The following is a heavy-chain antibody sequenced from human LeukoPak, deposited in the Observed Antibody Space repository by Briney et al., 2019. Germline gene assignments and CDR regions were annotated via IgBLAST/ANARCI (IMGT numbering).Heavy chain of an antibody. V-gene: IGHV3-30-3*01. CDR2: ISYDGSNK. CDR1: GFTFSSYA. CDR3: AKEGIDYDSSGYYFDY. Sequence: PGGSLRLSCAASGFTFSSYAMHWVRQAPGKGLEWVAVISYDGSNKYYADSVKGRFTISRDNSKNTLYLQMNSLRAEDTAVYYCAKEGIDYDSSGYYFDYWGQGTLVTVSS. J-gene: IGHJ4*02. D-gene: IGHD3-22*01.